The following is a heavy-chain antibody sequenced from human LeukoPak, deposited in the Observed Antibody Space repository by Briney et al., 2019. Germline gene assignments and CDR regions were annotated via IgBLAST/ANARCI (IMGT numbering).Heavy chain of an antibody. V-gene: IGHV3-23*01. CDR3: ALAVIGSGWTLDY. J-gene: IGHJ4*02. Sequence: GGSLTLSCAASGFTFIGYGMSWVRQAPGKGLEWVSSISGNGGRTSYADSVQGRFTISRDNSKNTMYLELNSLRAEDAAVYFCALAVIGSGWTLDYWGQGTLVTVS. D-gene: IGHD6-19*01. CDR1: GFTFIGYG. CDR2: ISGNGGRT.